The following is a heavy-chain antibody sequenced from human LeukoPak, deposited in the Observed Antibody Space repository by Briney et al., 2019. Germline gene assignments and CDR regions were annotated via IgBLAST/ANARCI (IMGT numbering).Heavy chain of an antibody. D-gene: IGHD3-22*01. CDR1: GFTFSSYS. V-gene: IGHV3-48*01. Sequence: GGSLRLSCAASGFTFSSYSMNWVRQAPGKGLEWVSYIGTSSSNIYYADSVKGRFTISRDNSKNTLYLQMNSLRAEDTAVYYCASTYYYDSSGYYFDYWGQGTLVTVSS. CDR3: ASTYYYDSSGYYFDY. CDR2: IGTSSSNI. J-gene: IGHJ4*02.